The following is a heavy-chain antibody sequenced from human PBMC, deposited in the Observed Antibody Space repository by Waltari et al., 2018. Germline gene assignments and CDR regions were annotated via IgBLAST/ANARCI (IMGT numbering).Heavy chain of an antibody. CDR1: SSYY. Sequence: SSYYWGWIRQPPGKGLEWIGSIYYSGSTYYNPSLKSRVTISVDTSKNQFSLKLSSVTAADTAVYYCAGVTVVTRIADYWGQGTLVTVSS. CDR2: IYYSGST. CDR3: AGVTVVTRIADY. V-gene: IGHV4-39*01. D-gene: IGHD2-21*02. J-gene: IGHJ4*02.